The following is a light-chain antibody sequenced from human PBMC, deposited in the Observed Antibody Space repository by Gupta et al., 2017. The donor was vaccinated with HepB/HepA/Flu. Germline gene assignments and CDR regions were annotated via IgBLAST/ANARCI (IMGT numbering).Light chain of an antibody. CDR1: TIGSKS. J-gene: IGLJ2*01. Sequence: SYVLTQPPSVSVAPGKTARITCGGITIGSKSVHWYQQKSGQAPVLVVYDDSGRPSGIPERFSGSNSGNTATLTISRVEAGDEADYYCHVWDSSDVVFGGGTKLTVL. V-gene: IGLV3-21*03. CDR2: DDS. CDR3: HVWDSSDVV.